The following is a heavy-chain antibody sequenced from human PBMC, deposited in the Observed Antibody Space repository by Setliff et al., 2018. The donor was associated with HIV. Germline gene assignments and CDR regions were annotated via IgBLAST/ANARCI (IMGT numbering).Heavy chain of an antibody. CDR1: GGSIRNGLYY. V-gene: IGHV4-39*07. D-gene: IGHD5-12*01. CDR3: ARAEMATIVAFDI. CDR2: VYYSGST. Sequence: PSETLSLTCTVSGGSIRNGLYYWHWIRQPPGKGLEWIGSVYYSGSTYYKPSLKSRVTISVDTSKNQFSLRLSSVTAADTAVYYCARAEMATIVAFDIWGQGTMVTVSS. J-gene: IGHJ3*02.